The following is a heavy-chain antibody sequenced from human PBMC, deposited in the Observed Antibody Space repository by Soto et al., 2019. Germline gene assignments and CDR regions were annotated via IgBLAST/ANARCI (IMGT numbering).Heavy chain of an antibody. J-gene: IGHJ3*02. CDR3: ARQSVVAALRKLNAFDI. D-gene: IGHD2-15*01. V-gene: IGHV1-46*01. CDR2: INPSGGST. CDR1: GYTFTSYY. Sequence: ASVNVSCKASGYTFTSYYMHWVRQAPGQGLEWMGIINPSGGSTSYAQKFQGRVTMTRDTSTSTVYMELSSLRSEDTAVYYCARQSVVAALRKLNAFDIWGQGTMVTVSS.